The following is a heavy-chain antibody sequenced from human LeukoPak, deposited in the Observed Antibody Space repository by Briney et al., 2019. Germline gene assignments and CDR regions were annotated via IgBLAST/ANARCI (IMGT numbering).Heavy chain of an antibody. CDR1: GGSISSYY. CDR3: ARSTDYGSGSYSFSY. V-gene: IGHV4-59*01. D-gene: IGHD3-10*01. J-gene: IGHJ4*02. Sequence: PSETLSLTCTVSGGSISSYYWSWIRQPPGKGLEWIGYIYYSGSTNYNPSLKSRVTISVDTSKNQFSLKLSSVTAADTAVYYCARSTDYGSGSYSFSYWGRGTLVTVSS. CDR2: IYYSGST.